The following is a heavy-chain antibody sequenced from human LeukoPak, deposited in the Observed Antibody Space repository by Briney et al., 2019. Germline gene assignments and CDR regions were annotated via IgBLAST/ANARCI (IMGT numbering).Heavy chain of an antibody. CDR2: ISSSGSTI. CDR1: GFTFSDYY. CDR3: AKNAYYYDSSGYPDAFDI. V-gene: IGHV3-11*04. D-gene: IGHD3-22*01. Sequence: PGGSLRLSCAASGFTFSDYYMSWIRQAPGKGLEWVSYISSSGSTIYYADSVKGRFTISRDNAKNSLYLQMNSLRAEDTAVYYCAKNAYYYDSSGYPDAFDIWGQGTMVTVSS. J-gene: IGHJ3*02.